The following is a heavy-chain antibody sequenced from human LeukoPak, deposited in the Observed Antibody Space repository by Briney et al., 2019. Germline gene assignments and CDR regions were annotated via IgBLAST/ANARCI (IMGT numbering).Heavy chain of an antibody. D-gene: IGHD6-13*01. J-gene: IGHJ4*02. CDR1: GGTFSSYA. CDR2: IIPILGIA. V-gene: IGHV1-69*04. Sequence: SVKVSCKASGGTFSSYAISWVRQAPGQGLEWMGRIIPILGIANYAQKFQGRVTITADKSTSTAYMELSSLRSEDTTVYYCARDRIAAAGSFDYWGQGTLVTVSS. CDR3: ARDRIAAAGSFDY.